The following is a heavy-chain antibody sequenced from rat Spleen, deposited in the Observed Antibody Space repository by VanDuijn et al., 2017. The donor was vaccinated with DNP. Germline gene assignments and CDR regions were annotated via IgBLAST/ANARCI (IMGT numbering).Heavy chain of an antibody. Sequence: EVQLVESGGGLVQPGRSLKLSCVASGFTFNNYWMTWIRQAPGKGLEWVASITNTGGSTYYPDSVKGRFTISRDNAKSTLYLQMNSLRSEDTATYYCTRGGSYRDWDLHFDYWGQGVMVTVSS. J-gene: IGHJ2*01. CDR2: ITNTGGST. V-gene: IGHV5-31*01. CDR1: GFTFNNYW. D-gene: IGHD5-1*01. CDR3: TRGGSYRDWDLHFDY.